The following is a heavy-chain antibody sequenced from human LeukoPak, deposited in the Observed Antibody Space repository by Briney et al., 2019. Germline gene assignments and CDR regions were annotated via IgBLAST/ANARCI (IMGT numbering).Heavy chain of an antibody. Sequence: PGGSLRLSCAASGFTFSSYGMHWVRQAPGKGLEGVAVRSYDGSNKYYADSVKGRFTISRDNSKNTLYLQMNSLRAEDTAVYYCGASIAVAGLFDYWGQGTLVTVSS. CDR1: GFTFSSYG. V-gene: IGHV3-30*03. CDR2: RSYDGSNK. D-gene: IGHD6-19*01. J-gene: IGHJ4*02. CDR3: GASIAVAGLFDY.